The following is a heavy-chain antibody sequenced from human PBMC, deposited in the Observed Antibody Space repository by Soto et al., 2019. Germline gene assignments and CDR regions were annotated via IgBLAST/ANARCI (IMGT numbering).Heavy chain of an antibody. J-gene: IGHJ3*02. Sequence: SETLSLTCSVSGASISGASYYWTWIRQLPGKGLEWIGYIYYSRSTYYNPSLKSRVTISEDTSKNQFSLTLTSMTAADTTIYYCGRSIFRATAAFVIWGQGTMVNVSS. D-gene: IGHD3-3*01. CDR2: IYYSRST. CDR3: GRSIFRATAAFVI. V-gene: IGHV4-31*02. CDR1: GASISGASYY.